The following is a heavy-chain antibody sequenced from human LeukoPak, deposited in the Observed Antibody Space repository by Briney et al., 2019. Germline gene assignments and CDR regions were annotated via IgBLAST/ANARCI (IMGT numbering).Heavy chain of an antibody. V-gene: IGHV1-8*01. CDR2: MNPNSDNT. Sequence: ASVKVSCKASGYTFTSYDINWVRQATGQGLEWTGWMNPNSDNTGYAQKFQGRVTMTRNTSISTAYMELSSLRSEDTAAYYCARVRRGSPAAAKDYWGQGTLVTVSS. J-gene: IGHJ4*02. D-gene: IGHD2-15*01. CDR1: GYTFTSYD. CDR3: ARVRRGSPAAAKDY.